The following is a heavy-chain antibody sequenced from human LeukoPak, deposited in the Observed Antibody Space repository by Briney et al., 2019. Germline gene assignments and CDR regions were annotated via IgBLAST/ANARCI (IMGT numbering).Heavy chain of an antibody. J-gene: IGHJ3*02. V-gene: IGHV3-30-3*01. CDR1: GFTFSSHA. CDR3: AREPGAYCGGVCYSGFDAFDI. Sequence: GRSLRLSCAASGFTFSSHAMHWVRQAPGKGLEWVAIISYDGSNKYYADSVKGRFTISRDNSKNTLYLEMNSLRPEDTAVYYCAREPGAYCGGVCYSGFDAFDIWGQGTMVTVSS. CDR2: ISYDGSNK. D-gene: IGHD2-21*02.